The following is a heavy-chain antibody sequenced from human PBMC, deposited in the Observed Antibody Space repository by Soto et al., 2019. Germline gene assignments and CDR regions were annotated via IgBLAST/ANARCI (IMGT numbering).Heavy chain of an antibody. Sequence: QVELQESGPGLVKPSQTLSLICTVSGGSIRSSGYYWSWIRKPPGKGLEWIGYIYNTGSTSYSPSLRSRLSISVDTSKGQFSLSLSSVTAADTAVYYCARGSYGSGSYFQAYFDLWGQGTLVSVSS. J-gene: IGHJ4*02. CDR3: ARGSYGSGSYFQAYFDL. CDR1: GGSIRSSGYY. V-gene: IGHV4-31*03. D-gene: IGHD3-10*01. CDR2: IYNTGST.